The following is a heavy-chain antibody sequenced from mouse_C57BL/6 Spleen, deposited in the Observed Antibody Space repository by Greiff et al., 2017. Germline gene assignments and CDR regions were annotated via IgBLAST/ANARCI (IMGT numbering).Heavy chain of an antibody. CDR3: ARSSTYYSNPYAMDY. Sequence: QVQLQQSGPELVKPGASVKISCKASGYAFSSSWMNWVKQRPGKGLEWIGRIYPGDGDTNYNGKFKGKATLTADKSSSTAYMQLSSLTSEDSAVYVCARSSTYYSNPYAMDYWGQGTSVTVSS. V-gene: IGHV1-82*01. CDR2: IYPGDGDT. CDR1: GYAFSSSW. D-gene: IGHD2-5*01. J-gene: IGHJ4*01.